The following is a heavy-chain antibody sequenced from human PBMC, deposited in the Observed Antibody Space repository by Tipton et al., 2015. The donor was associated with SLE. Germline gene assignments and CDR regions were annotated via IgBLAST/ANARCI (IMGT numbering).Heavy chain of an antibody. J-gene: IGHJ4*02. V-gene: IGHV4-4*02. CDR1: GGSISGNNW. Sequence: GLVKPSGTLSLTCAVFGGSISGNNWWGWVRQPPGKGLEWIGYIYYSGSTYYNPSLKSRVTISVDTSKNQFSLKLSSVTAADTAVYYCARARTIFGVSESHYWGQGTLVTVSS. CDR2: IYYSGST. D-gene: IGHD3-3*01. CDR3: ARARTIFGVSESHY.